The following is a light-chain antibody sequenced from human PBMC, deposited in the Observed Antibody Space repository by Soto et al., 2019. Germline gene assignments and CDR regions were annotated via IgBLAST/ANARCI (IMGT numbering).Light chain of an antibody. CDR2: GAS. CDR1: QDIAGY. J-gene: IGKJ5*01. V-gene: IGKV1D-12*01. Sequence: DILLTQYPSSVSSSLGDRATLTCWASQDIAGYLAWYQHKPGRTPELLIHGASRLQSGVPARFSGSGSGTDFTLSINSLQPEDFATYYCQQAYSFPITFGQGTRLEIK. CDR3: QQAYSFPIT.